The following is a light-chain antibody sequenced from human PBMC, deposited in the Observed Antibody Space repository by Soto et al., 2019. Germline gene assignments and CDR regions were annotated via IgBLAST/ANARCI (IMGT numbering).Light chain of an antibody. J-gene: IGKJ1*01. CDR2: GAS. CDR3: QQLNSYPWT. CDR1: QSVRSN. Sequence: EIVRTQSPATLSLSPGERATLSCRASQSVRSNLAWYQQKPGQSPRPLIYGASTRATGIPARFSGSGSGTEFTLTISSLQPEDFATYYCQQLNSYPWTFGQGTKVDIK. V-gene: IGKV3-15*01.